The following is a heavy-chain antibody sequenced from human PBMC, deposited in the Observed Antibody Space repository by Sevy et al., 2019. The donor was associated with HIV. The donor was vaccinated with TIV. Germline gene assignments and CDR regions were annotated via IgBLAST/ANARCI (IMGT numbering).Heavy chain of an antibody. CDR1: GGSFSGYY. CDR3: ARHCGSTSCSPAFDI. J-gene: IGHJ3*02. Sequence: SETLSLTCAVYGGSFSGYYWSWIRQPPGKGLEWIGEINHSGSTNYNPSLNSRVTISVDTSKNQFSLKLSSVTAADTAVYYCARHCGSTSCSPAFDIWGQGTMVTVSS. V-gene: IGHV4-34*01. D-gene: IGHD2-2*01. CDR2: INHSGST.